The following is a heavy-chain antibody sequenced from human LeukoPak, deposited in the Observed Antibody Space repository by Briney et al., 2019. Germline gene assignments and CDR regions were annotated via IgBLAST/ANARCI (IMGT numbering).Heavy chain of an antibody. CDR1: GFTFSNYA. J-gene: IGHJ4*02. CDR2: ISGSGGST. CDR3: ARHYGSGTYYNYFEY. Sequence: PGGSLRPSCAASGFTFSNYAMSWIRQAAGKGLEWVSAISGSGGSTYYADSVTGRFTISRDNSKNTLYLQMHSLRAEDTTVYYCARHYGSGTYYNYFEYWGQGTLVTVSS. D-gene: IGHD3-10*01. V-gene: IGHV3-23*01.